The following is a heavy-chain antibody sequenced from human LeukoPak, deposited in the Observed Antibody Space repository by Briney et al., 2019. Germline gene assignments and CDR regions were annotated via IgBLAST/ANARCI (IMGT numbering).Heavy chain of an antibody. V-gene: IGHV1-8*01. D-gene: IGHD6-19*01. J-gene: IGHJ4*02. CDR2: MNPNSGNT. CDR3: ARDSQYSSFDY. CDR1: GYTFTSYD. Sequence: ASVKVSCRASGYTFTSYDINWVRQATGQGLEWMGWMNPNSGNTGYAQKLQGRVTMTTDTSTSTAYMELRSLRSDDTAVYYCARDSQYSSFDYWGQGTLVTVSS.